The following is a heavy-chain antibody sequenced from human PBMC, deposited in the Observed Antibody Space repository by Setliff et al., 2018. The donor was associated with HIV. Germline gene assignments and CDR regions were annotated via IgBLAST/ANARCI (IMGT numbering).Heavy chain of an antibody. V-gene: IGHV1-69*05. CDR1: GDTFSNSA. CDR3: VRVGRGGYYYDAFDF. D-gene: IGHD3-3*01. J-gene: IGHJ3*01. Sequence: GASVKVSCKASGDTFSNSAIYWVRQAPGQGLEWMGGIIPLYGTSKYAQKFQGRVTITTDESTSTAYMELSSLRSEDTAVYYCVRVGRGGYYYDAFDFWGQGTMVTVSS. CDR2: IIPLYGTS.